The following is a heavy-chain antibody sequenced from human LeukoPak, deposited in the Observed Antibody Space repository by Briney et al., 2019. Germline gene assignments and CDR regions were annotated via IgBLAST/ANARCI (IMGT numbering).Heavy chain of an antibody. CDR1: GGTFSSYA. Sequence: SVKVSCKASGGTFSSYAISWVRQAPGQGLEWMGGIIPIFGTANYAQQFQGRVTITADESTSTAYMELSSLRSEDTSVYYCASGEDLGENWFDPWGQGNLVTVSS. CDR3: ASGEDLGENWFDP. J-gene: IGHJ5*02. CDR2: IIPIFGTA. V-gene: IGHV1-69*13. D-gene: IGHD3-16*01.